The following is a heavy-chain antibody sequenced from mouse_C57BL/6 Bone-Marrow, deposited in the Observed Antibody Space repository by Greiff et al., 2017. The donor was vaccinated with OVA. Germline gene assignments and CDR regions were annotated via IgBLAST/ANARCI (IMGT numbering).Heavy chain of an antibody. V-gene: IGHV1-81*01. CDR3: AIPPRYYGSSYYAMDY. J-gene: IGHJ4*01. Sequence: QVQLKQSGAELARPGASVKLSCKASGYTFTSYGISWVKQRTGQGLEWIGEIYPRSGNTYYNEKFKGKATLTADKSSSTAYMELRSLTSEDSAVYFCAIPPRYYGSSYYAMDYWGQGTSVTVSS. CDR1: GYTFTSYG. CDR2: IYPRSGNT. D-gene: IGHD1-1*01.